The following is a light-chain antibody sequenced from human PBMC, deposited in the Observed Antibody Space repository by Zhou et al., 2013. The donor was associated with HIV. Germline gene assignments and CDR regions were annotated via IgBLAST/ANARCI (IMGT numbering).Light chain of an antibody. V-gene: IGKV1-17*01. CDR3: LQHNSYPWT. J-gene: IGKJ1*01. CDR1: QGIEND. CDR2: AAS. Sequence: DIQMTQSPSSLSASVGDRVTITCRASQGIENDLAWYQQKPGQVPKRLIYAASTLQSGVPSRFSGSGSGTDFTLTISTLQPEDFATYYCLQHNSYPWTFGQGTKVEIK.